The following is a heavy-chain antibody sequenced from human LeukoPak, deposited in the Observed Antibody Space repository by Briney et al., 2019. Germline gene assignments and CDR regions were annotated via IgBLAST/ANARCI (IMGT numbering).Heavy chain of an antibody. V-gene: IGHV4-4*02. J-gene: IGHJ4*02. D-gene: IGHD5-24*01. Sequence: SGTLSLTCAVSGGSIGSANWWSWVRQPPGKGLEWIGEIYLGGKTNYNPSLKSRVTISIDTSKNQFSLKLISVTAADTALYYCARHMATPGTRGFDSWGQGTLVTVSS. CDR1: GGSIGSANW. CDR3: ARHMATPGTRGFDS. CDR2: IYLGGKT.